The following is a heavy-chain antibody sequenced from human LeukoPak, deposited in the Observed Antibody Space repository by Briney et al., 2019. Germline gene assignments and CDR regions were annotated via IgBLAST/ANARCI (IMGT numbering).Heavy chain of an antibody. D-gene: IGHD2-2*01. CDR3: AKGGYCSSTSCYLLE. Sequence: PAGSLRLSCAASGFTFSSYAMNWVRRTPGKGLEWVSAISGSSGGTTNYADSVKGRFTIYRDNSKNTLYLQMNSLRAQDTAVYFCAKGGYCSSTSCYLLEWGQGTLVTVSS. CDR1: GFTFSSYA. CDR2: ISGSSGGTT. V-gene: IGHV3-23*01. J-gene: IGHJ4*02.